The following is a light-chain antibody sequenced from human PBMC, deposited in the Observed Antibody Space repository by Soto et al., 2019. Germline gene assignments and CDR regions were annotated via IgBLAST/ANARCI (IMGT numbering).Light chain of an antibody. Sequence: EIVLTQSPRSLPVTPGEPASISCRSSRNLLHSNGYYYLDWYLQKPGQSPQLLIYLGSNRASGVPDRFSGSGSGTDFTLTISRVEAEDVGVYFCAQGLATPFTFGGGTKVEIK. CDR3: AQGLATPFT. J-gene: IGKJ4*01. CDR1: RNLLHSNGYYY. CDR2: LGS. V-gene: IGKV2-28*01.